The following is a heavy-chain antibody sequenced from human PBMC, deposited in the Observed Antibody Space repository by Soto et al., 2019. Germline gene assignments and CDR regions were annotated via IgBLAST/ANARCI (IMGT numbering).Heavy chain of an antibody. CDR2: ISAYNDNT. V-gene: IGHV1-18*01. D-gene: IGHD2-2*02. Sequence: ASVKVSCKASGYTFTSYGISWVRQAPGQGLEWMGWISAYNDNTNYAQKLQGRVTMTTDTSTSTAYMELRSLRSDDTAVYYCARIPPVSYYYYMDVWGKGTTVTVSS. J-gene: IGHJ6*03. CDR3: ARIPPVSYYYYMDV. CDR1: GYTFTSYG.